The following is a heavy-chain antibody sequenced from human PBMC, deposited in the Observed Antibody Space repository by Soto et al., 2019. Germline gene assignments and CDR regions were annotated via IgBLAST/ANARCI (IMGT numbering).Heavy chain of an antibody. CDR3: ARAYCGDDCYSTDYYYYGMDV. J-gene: IGHJ6*02. CDR2: INPSSGSI. Sequence: ASVKVSCKASGYTFPRYYMHWVRQAPGQGLEWIAIINPSSGSISYAQKFQGRVTMTRDTSTSTVYMEMSSLRSEDTAMYYCARAYCGDDCYSTDYYYYGMDVWGQGTTVTVSS. CDR1: GYTFPRYY. D-gene: IGHD2-21*02. V-gene: IGHV1-46*01.